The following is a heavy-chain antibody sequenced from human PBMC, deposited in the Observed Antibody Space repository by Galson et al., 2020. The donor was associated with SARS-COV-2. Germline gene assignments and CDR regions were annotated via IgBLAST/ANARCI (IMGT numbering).Heavy chain of an antibody. CDR3: AHRLGGKSSSWSSRKNWFDP. J-gene: IGHJ5*02. D-gene: IGHD6-13*01. CDR2: IYWNDDK. CDR1: GFSLSTSGVG. Sequence: SGPTLVKPTQTLTLTCTFSGFSLSTSGVGVGWIRQPPGKALEWLALIYWNDDKRYSPSLKSRLTITKDTSKNQVVLTMTNMDPVDTATYYCAHRLGGKSSSWSSRKNWFDPWGQGTLVTVSS. V-gene: IGHV2-5*01.